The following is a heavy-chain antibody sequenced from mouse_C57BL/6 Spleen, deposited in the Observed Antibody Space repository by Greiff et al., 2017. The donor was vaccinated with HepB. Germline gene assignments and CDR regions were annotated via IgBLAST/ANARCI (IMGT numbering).Heavy chain of an antibody. CDR3: ARSGSNWFYAMDY. V-gene: IGHV1-50*01. CDR1: GYTFTSYW. CDR2: IDPSDSYT. Sequence: QVQLQQPGAELVKPGASVKLSCKASGYTFTSYWMQWVKQRPGQGLEWIGEIDPSDSYTNYNQNIKGKATLTVDTSSSTAYMQRSSLTSEDSAVYYCARSGSNWFYAMDYWGQGTSVTVSS. J-gene: IGHJ4*01. D-gene: IGHD2-5*01.